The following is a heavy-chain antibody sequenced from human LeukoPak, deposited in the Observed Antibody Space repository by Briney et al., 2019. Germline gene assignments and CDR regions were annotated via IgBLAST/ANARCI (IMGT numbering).Heavy chain of an antibody. CDR3: ARTRGLGRRFDY. V-gene: IGHV4-39*01. CDR2: IYYSGST. Sequence: SETLSLTCTVSGGSISSSGYYWGWIRQPPGKGLEWIGSIYYSGSTYFNPSLKSRVTISAHPSKNQFSLRLTSVTAADTAVYYCARTRGLGRRFDYWGQGTLVTVSS. CDR1: GGSISSSGYY. D-gene: IGHD1-1*01. J-gene: IGHJ4*02.